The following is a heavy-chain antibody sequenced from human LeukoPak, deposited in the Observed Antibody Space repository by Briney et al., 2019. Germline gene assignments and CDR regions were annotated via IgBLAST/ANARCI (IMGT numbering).Heavy chain of an antibody. CDR1: GFTFSSYG. V-gene: IGHV3-33*01. Sequence: PGGSLRLSCAASGFTFSSYGKHWVRQAPGKGLEWVAVIWYDGSNKYYADSVKGRFTISRDNSKNTLYLQMNSLRAEDTAVYYCARGYGDYTGGAFDIWGQGTMVTVSS. D-gene: IGHD4-17*01. J-gene: IGHJ3*02. CDR2: IWYDGSNK. CDR3: ARGYGDYTGGAFDI.